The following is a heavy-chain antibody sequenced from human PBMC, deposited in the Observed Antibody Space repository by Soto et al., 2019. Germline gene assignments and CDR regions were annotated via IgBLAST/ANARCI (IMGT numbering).Heavy chain of an antibody. CDR1: GGSISSSSYY. CDR3: AREGGGYCSGGSCQVDY. J-gene: IGHJ4*02. Sequence: SESLSLTCTVSGGSISSSSYYWGWIRQPPGKGLEWIGSIYYRGNTYYNPSLKSRVTISVDTSKNQFSLKLSSVTAADTAVYYCAREGGGYCSGGSCQVDYWGQGTLVTVSS. CDR2: IYYRGNT. V-gene: IGHV4-39*02. D-gene: IGHD2-15*01.